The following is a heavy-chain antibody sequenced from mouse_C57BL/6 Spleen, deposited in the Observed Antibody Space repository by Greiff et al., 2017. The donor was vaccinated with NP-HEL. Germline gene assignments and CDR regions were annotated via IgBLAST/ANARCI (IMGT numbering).Heavy chain of an antibody. CDR2: IDPSDSYT. D-gene: IGHD1-1*02. V-gene: IGHV1-69*01. Sequence: QVQLQQSGAELVMPGASVKLSCKASGYTFTSYWMHWVKQRPGQGLEWIGEIDPSDSYTNYNQKFKGKSTLTVDKSSSTAYMQLSSLTSEDSAVYYCARVGKYYFDYWGQGTTLTVSS. CDR3: ARVGKYYFDY. J-gene: IGHJ2*01. CDR1: GYTFTSYW.